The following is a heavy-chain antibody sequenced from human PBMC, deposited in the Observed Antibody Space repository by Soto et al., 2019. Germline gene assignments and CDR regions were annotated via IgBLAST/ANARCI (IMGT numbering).Heavy chain of an antibody. V-gene: IGHV1-69*01. D-gene: IGHD3-10*01. CDR3: ARVLYYGSGSYSPSGMDV. CDR1: GVSFNNNG. J-gene: IGHJ6*02. CDR2: VSPPFRTS. Sequence: QVQLVQSGAEVKKPGSSVKVSCKTSGVSFNNNGIGWVRQAPGHGLEWMGGVSPPFRTSNYARKFQGRISITADASTGTVNMGLSSLTSEDTAPYYCARVLYYGSGSYSPSGMDVWGQGPTVTVSS.